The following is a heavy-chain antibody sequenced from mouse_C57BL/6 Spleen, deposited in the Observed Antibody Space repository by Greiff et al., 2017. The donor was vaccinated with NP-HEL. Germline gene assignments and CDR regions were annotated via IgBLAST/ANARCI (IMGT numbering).Heavy chain of an antibody. D-gene: IGHD2-4*01. CDR2: IYPGDGDT. Sequence: QVQLQQSGAELVKPGASVKLSCKASGYAFSSYWMNWVKQRPGKGLEWIGQIYPGDGDTNYNGKFKGKATLTADKSSSTAYMQLSSLTSEDSAVCFCARYYDGRAMDYWGQGTTVTVSS. CDR1: GYAFSSYW. V-gene: IGHV1-80*01. CDR3: ARYYDGRAMDY. J-gene: IGHJ4*01.